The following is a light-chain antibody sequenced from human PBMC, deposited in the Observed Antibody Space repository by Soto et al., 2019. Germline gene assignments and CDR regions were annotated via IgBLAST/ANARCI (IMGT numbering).Light chain of an antibody. J-gene: IGKJ3*01. Sequence: DIQMTQSPSSLSASVGDRVTITCRASQNISSYLNWYQEKPGKAPKLLIYAASSLQSGVPSRFSGSGSGTDFTRTVTSLQPDDFATYYCQQSYSLPFTFGPGTKVDIK. CDR2: AAS. V-gene: IGKV1-39*01. CDR1: QNISSY. CDR3: QQSYSLPFT.